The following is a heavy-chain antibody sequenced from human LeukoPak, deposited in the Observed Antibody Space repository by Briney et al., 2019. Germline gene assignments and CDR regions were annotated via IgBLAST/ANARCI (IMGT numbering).Heavy chain of an antibody. CDR2: INAGNGNT. V-gene: IGHV1-3*01. D-gene: IGHD4-17*01. CDR1: GDTFTSYA. J-gene: IGHJ4*02. CDR3: ARGQTGSDYGDPDPLGY. Sequence: GASVKVSCKASGDTFTSYAMHWVRQAPGQGLAWLGWINAGNGNTKYSQKFQGRVTFTRDTSASTAYMELSSLRSEDTAVYYCARGQTGSDYGDPDPLGYWGQGTLVTVSS.